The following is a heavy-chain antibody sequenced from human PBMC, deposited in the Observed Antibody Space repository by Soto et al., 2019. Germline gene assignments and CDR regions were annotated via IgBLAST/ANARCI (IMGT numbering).Heavy chain of an antibody. CDR2: TYYRSKWYD. V-gene: IGHV6-1*01. CDR3: ARVRFEQRMSHFDY. D-gene: IGHD6-25*01. J-gene: IGHJ4*02. Sequence: PSQTLSLTCAIFGDSVSSKSVAWNWIRQSPSRGLEWLGRTYYRSKWYDDYAVSVKSRIIINTDASKNQFSLQLNSVTPEDTAVYYCARVRFEQRMSHFDYWGQGILVTVSS. CDR1: GDSVSSKSVA.